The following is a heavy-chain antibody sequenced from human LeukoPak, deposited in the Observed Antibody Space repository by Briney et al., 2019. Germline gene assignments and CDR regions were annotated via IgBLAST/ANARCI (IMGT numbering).Heavy chain of an antibody. CDR3: AKVMTRTMVRGVPPSDY. J-gene: IGHJ4*02. V-gene: IGHV3-23*01. CDR1: GFAFNNYA. D-gene: IGHD3-10*01. CDR2: IGGSGGST. Sequence: PGGSLRLSCAASGFAFNNYAMSWVRQAPGRGLEWVSSIGGSGGSTYYADSVKGRFTISRDNSKNTLYLQMNSLRAEDTAVYYCAKVMTRTMVRGVPPSDYWGQGTLVTVSS.